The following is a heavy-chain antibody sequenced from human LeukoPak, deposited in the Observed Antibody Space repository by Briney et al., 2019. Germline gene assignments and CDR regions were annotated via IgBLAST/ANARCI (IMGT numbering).Heavy chain of an antibody. CDR2: IYYSGST. J-gene: IGHJ4*02. CDR1: GGSISSYY. D-gene: IGHD6-19*01. Sequence: SETLSLTCTVSGGSISSYYWSWIRQPPGKGLEWIGYIYYSGSTNYNPSLKSRVTISVDTSKNQFSLKLSSVTAADTAVYYCARQGSGWYYFDYWGQGTLVTVSS. CDR3: ARQGSGWYYFDY. V-gene: IGHV4-59*08.